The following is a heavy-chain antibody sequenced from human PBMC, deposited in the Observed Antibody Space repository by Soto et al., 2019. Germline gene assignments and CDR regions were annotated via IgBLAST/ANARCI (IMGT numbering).Heavy chain of an antibody. CDR3: ARGFVVVVAATQDDQRTGGDAFDI. D-gene: IGHD2-15*01. CDR2: IYPGDSDT. CDR1: GYSFTSCW. V-gene: IGHV5-51*01. J-gene: IGHJ3*02. Sequence: GESLNISCKGSGYSFTSCWIGWVRQMPGKGLEWMGIIYPGDSDTRYSPSFQGQVTISADKSISTAYLQWSSLKASDTAMYYCARGFVVVVAATQDDQRTGGDAFDIWGQGTMVTVSS.